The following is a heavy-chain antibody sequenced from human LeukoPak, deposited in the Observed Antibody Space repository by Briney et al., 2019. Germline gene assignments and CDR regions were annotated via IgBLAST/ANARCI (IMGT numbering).Heavy chain of an antibody. J-gene: IGHJ6*02. D-gene: IGHD5-18*01. CDR3: ARVDTAMVSYYGMDV. Sequence: ASVKVSCKASGYTFTSYGISWVRQAPGQGLEWMGWISAYNGNTNYAQKLQGRVTMTTDTSTSTAYMELRSLRSEDTAVYYCARVDTAMVSYYGMDVWGQGTTVTVSS. CDR1: GYTFTSYG. CDR2: ISAYNGNT. V-gene: IGHV1-18*01.